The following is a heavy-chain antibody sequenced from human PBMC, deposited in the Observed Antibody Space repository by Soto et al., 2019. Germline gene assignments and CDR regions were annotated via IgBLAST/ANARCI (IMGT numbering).Heavy chain of an antibody. CDR3: ARGGGSGWYLDR. CDR2: INHSGCT. J-gene: IGHJ5*02. D-gene: IGHD6-19*01. CDR1: GGSFSGHY. Sequence: QVQLQQWGAGLLKPSETLSLTCAVYGGSFSGHYWSWMRQPPGKGLEWIVEINHSGCTDYSPSLKSRVTISVDTSKNQFSLKLSSLTAADTAVYYCARGGGSGWYLDRWGQGTLVTVSS. V-gene: IGHV4-34*01.